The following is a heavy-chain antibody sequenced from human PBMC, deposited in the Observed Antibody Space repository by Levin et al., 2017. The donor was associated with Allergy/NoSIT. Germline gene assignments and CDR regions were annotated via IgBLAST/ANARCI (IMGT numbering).Heavy chain of an antibody. J-gene: IGHJ4*02. D-gene: IGHD5-24*01. V-gene: IGHV1-2*02. Sequence: GESLKISCKASGYTFTGYYMHWVRQAPGQGLEWMGWINPNSGGTNYAQKFQGRVTMTRDTSISTAYMELSRLRSDDTAVYYCARDGLIEMATITFFYWGQGTLVTVSS. CDR3: ARDGLIEMATITFFY. CDR2: INPNSGGT. CDR1: GYTFTGYY.